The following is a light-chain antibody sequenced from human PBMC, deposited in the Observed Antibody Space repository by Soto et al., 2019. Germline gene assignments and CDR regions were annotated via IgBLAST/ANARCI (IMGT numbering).Light chain of an antibody. CDR2: DVS. CDR1: SSDVGGYNY. J-gene: IGLJ2*01. V-gene: IGLV2-14*01. Sequence: QSALTQPASVSGSPGQSITISCTGTSSDVGGYNYVSWYQQHPGKAPKLMIYDVSKRPLGVSDRFSGSKSGNTASLTISGLQAEDEADYYCSSYTSSSTLVVFGGGTKLTVL. CDR3: SSYTSSSTLVV.